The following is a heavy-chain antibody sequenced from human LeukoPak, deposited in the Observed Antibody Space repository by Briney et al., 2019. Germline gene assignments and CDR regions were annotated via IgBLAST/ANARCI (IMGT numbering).Heavy chain of an antibody. CDR2: INNSGKT. J-gene: IGHJ4*02. D-gene: IGHD2-2*03. CDR1: GGPFSGYY. V-gene: IGHV4-34*01. CDR3: ARGRPPLRFPHGFREDSCYFDY. Sequence: SETLSLTCAVYGGPFSGYYWAWVRQTPEKGLEWIAEINNSGKTNYNPSLKSRCTISIETSKNQFSLNLTSVTDADTAVYYCARGRPPLRFPHGFREDSCYFDYWGQGALVPVSS.